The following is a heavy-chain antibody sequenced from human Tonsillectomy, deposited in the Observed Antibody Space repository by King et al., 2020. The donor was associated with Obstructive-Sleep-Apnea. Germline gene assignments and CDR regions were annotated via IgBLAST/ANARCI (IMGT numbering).Heavy chain of an antibody. D-gene: IGHD3-10*01. Sequence: QLQESGPGRVKPSETLSLTCTVSGGSISSSNYYWDWIRQPPGKGLEWIGSIYYSGSTHYNPSLKSRVTVSVDTSNNQFSLRLGSVTAAETAVYYCARRVNYYGSGSPRSAFDIWGQGTMVTVSS. J-gene: IGHJ3*02. CDR1: GGSISSSNYY. V-gene: IGHV4-39*01. CDR2: IYYSGST. CDR3: ARRVNYYGSGSPRSAFDI.